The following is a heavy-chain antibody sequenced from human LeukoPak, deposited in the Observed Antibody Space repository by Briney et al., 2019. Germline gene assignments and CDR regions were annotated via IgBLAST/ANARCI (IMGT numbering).Heavy chain of an antibody. CDR3: ARADVLRYFGGLDY. Sequence: PGGSLRLSCAASGFTFSSYWMSWVRQAPGKGLEWVANIKQDGSEKYYVDSVKGRFTISRDNAKNSLYLQMNSLRAEDTAMYYCARADVLRYFGGLDYWGQGTLVTVSS. CDR2: IKQDGSEK. V-gene: IGHV3-7*01. J-gene: IGHJ4*02. D-gene: IGHD3-9*01. CDR1: GFTFSSYW.